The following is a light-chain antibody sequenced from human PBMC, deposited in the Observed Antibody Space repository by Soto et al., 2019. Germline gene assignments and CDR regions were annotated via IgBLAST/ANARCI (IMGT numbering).Light chain of an antibody. Sequence: QPVLTQPRSVSGSPGQSVTIPCTGTSSDVGGYNYVSWYQRHAGKGPKLIIYDVSERPSGVPDRFSASKSGNTASLTISGLQAEDEADYYCSSYAGNYVYVFGSGTKVTVL. CDR2: DVS. V-gene: IGLV2-11*01. J-gene: IGLJ1*01. CDR3: SSYAGNYVYV. CDR1: SSDVGGYNY.